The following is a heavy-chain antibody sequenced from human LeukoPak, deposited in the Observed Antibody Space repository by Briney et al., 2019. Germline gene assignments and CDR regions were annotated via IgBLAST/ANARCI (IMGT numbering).Heavy chain of an antibody. V-gene: IGHV4-34*01. CDR1: GGSFSGYY. D-gene: IGHD6-19*01. CDR3: ARRYSSGFLPWFDP. CDR2: INHSGST. J-gene: IGHJ5*02. Sequence: SETLSLTCAVYGGSFSGYYWSWIRQPPGKGLEWIGEINHSGSTNYNPSLKSRVTISVDTSKTQFSLKLSSVTAADTAVYYCARRYSSGFLPWFDPWGQGTLVTVSS.